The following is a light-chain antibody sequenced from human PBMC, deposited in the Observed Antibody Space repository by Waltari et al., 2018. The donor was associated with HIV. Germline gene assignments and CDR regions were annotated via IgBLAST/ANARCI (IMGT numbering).Light chain of an antibody. V-gene: IGLV1-44*01. CDR2: SDN. CDR3: AAWDDSLAEPYLL. J-gene: IGLJ2*01. Sequence: QSVLAQPPSASGTPGQRVTISCSGTTSTIGTNSVNWYQQLPGTAPKLLIFSDNQRPQAVPDRLPGSKSGTSASLAISGLPSEDEGDYYCAAWDDSLAEPYLLFGGGTRLTVL. CDR1: TSTIGTNS.